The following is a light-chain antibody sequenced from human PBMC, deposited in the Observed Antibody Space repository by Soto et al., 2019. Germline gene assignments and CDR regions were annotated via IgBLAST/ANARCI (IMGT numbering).Light chain of an antibody. CDR2: AAS. J-gene: IGKJ1*01. CDR3: QQSYSTPWT. Sequence: DIQMTQSPSSLSASVGDRVTITCRASQSISSYLNWYRQKTGKAPKLLILAASSLQSGVPSRFSGSESGTDFTFTISSLQPEDFATYYCQQSYSTPWTFGQGTKVEIK. V-gene: IGKV1-39*01. CDR1: QSISSY.